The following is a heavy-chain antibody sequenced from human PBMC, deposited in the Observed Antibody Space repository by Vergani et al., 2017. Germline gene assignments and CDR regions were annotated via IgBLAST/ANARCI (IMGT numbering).Heavy chain of an antibody. Sequence: QVQLVQSGAEVKKPGASVKVSCKASGYTFTSYYMHWVRQAPXQGLEWMGIINPSGGSTSYAQKFQGRVTMTRDTSTSTVYMELSSLRSEDTAVYYCARGRVVVPAASDHYYYYGMDVWGQGTTVTVSS. CDR2: INPSGGST. V-gene: IGHV1-46*01. CDR3: ARGRVVVPAASDHYYYYGMDV. J-gene: IGHJ6*02. CDR1: GYTFTSYY. D-gene: IGHD2-2*01.